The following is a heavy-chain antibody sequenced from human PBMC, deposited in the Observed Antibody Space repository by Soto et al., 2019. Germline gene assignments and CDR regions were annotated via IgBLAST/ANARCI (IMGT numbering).Heavy chain of an antibody. V-gene: IGHV1-8*01. J-gene: IGHJ4*02. CDR2: MNPNSGNT. Sequence: ASVKVSCKASGYTFTSYDINWVRQATGQGLEWMGWMNPNSGNTGYAQKFQGRVTMTRNTSISTAYMELSSLRSEDTAVYYCARAQLVSQGYYFDYWGQGTLVTVSS. CDR3: ARAQLVSQGYYFDY. D-gene: IGHD6-6*01. CDR1: GYTFTSYD.